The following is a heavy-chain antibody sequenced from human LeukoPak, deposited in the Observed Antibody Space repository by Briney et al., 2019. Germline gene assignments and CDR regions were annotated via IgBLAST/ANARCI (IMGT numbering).Heavy chain of an antibody. J-gene: IGHJ4*02. CDR1: GFTFSFYN. CDR2: ITSSSSII. Sequence: PGGSLRLSCVASGFTFSFYNMNWVRQAPGKGLEWLAYITSSSSIIYYADSVKGRFSISRDNAKNSLYLQMDSLRDEDTAVYHCLRGAGGDQSHWGQGTLVTVSS. V-gene: IGHV3-48*02. CDR3: LRGAGGDQSH. D-gene: IGHD4-17*01.